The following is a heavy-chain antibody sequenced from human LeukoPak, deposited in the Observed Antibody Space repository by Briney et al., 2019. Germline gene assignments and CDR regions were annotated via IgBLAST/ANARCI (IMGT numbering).Heavy chain of an antibody. J-gene: IGHJ6*03. D-gene: IGHD6-19*01. Sequence: SETLSLTCTVYGGSFSGYYWSWIRQPPGKGLEWIGEIDHSGSTNYNPSLKSRVTISVDTSKNQFSLKLSSATAADTAVYYCARSYSGWSGGDYYYMDVCGNGTTVTVSS. CDR1: GGSFSGYY. CDR3: ARSYSGWSGGDYYYMDV. V-gene: IGHV4-34*01. CDR2: IDHSGST.